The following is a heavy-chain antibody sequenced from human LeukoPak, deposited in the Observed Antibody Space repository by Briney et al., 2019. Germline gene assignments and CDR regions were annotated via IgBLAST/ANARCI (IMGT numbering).Heavy chain of an antibody. CDR2: ISAASAST. CDR1: GFTFSNYA. CDR3: TKSYDLSAFYILDY. D-gene: IGHD3-22*01. Sequence: PGGSLRLSCAASGFTFSNYAMTWVRQAPEKGLEWVSTISAASASTLYADSVRGRFTISRDNSKNTLYLQMNSLRAEDTAIYYCTKSYDLSAFYILDYWGQGTRVTVSS. J-gene: IGHJ4*02. V-gene: IGHV3-23*01.